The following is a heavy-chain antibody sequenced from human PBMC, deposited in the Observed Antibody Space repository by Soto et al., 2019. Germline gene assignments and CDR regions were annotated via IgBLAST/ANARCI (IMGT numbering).Heavy chain of an antibody. Sequence: GGSLRLSCAASGFTFDDYTMHWVRQAPGKGLEWVSLISWDGGSTYYADSVKGRFTISRDNSKNSLYLQMNSLRTEDTALYYCAKERGTMISRGGGYFDYWGQGTLVTVSS. D-gene: IGHD3-22*01. J-gene: IGHJ4*02. CDR2: ISWDGGST. CDR1: GFTFDDYT. CDR3: AKERGTMISRGGGYFDY. V-gene: IGHV3-43*01.